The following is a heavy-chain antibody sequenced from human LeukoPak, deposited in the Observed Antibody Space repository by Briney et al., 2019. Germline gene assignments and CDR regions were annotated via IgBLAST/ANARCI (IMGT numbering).Heavy chain of an antibody. D-gene: IGHD3-16*02. J-gene: IGHJ4*02. V-gene: IGHV1-2*02. CDR1: GYTFTGYY. Sequence: ATVKVSCKASGYTFTGYYMHWVRQAPGQGLEWMGWINPNSGGTNYAQKFQGRVTMTRDTSISTAYMELSRLRSDDTAVYYCARSTFGGVIVPSYWGQGTLVTVSS. CDR2: INPNSGGT. CDR3: ARSTFGGVIVPSY.